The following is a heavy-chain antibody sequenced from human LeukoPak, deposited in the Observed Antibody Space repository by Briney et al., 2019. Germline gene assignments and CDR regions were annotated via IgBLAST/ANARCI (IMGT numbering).Heavy chain of an antibody. Sequence: ASVKVSCKVAGYTLTELSMHLVRQAPGKGLEWMGGFDPEDGETIYAQKFQGRVTMTEDTSTDTAYMELSSLRSEDTAVYYCATDRRRRGYSYGYGAPFDYWGQGTLVTVSS. CDR2: FDPEDGET. V-gene: IGHV1-24*01. D-gene: IGHD5-18*01. J-gene: IGHJ4*02. CDR3: ATDRRRRGYSYGYGAPFDY. CDR1: GYTLTELS.